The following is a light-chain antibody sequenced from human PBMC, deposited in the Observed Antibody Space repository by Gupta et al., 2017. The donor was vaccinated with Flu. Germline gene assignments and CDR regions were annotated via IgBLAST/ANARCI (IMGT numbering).Light chain of an antibody. V-gene: IGLV6-57*03. CDR1: SGAIGSHY. CDR2: EDK. J-gene: IGLJ3*02. CDR3: QSYDSSRPWV. Sequence: NFILTQPHSVSESPGKTVTISCTRSSGAIGSHYVQGYQQRPGSAPTTVIFEDKQRPSGVPDRFSGSIDSSSNSASLTISGLQPEDEADYYCQSYDSSRPWVFGGGTRLTVL.